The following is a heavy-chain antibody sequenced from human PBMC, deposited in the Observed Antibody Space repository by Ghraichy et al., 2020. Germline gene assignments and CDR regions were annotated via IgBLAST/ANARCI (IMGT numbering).Heavy chain of an antibody. CDR1: GGSISSGDYY. CDR2: IYYSGST. V-gene: IGHV4-30-4*01. J-gene: IGHJ4*02. D-gene: IGHD6-13*01. CDR3: ARARPYSSSWFFDY. Sequence: SETLSLTCTVSGGSISSGDYYWSWIRQPPGKGLEWIGYIYYSGSTYYNPSLKSRVTISVDTSKNQFSLKLSSVTAADTAVYYCARARPYSSSWFFDYWGQGTLVTVSS.